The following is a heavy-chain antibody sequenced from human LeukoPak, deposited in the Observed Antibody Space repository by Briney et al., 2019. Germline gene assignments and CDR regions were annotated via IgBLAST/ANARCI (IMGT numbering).Heavy chain of an antibody. CDR3: ARDLNYYDSSGYYPD. CDR2: INPNSGGT. D-gene: IGHD3-22*01. CDR1: GYTFTGYY. Sequence: SVKVSCKASGYTFTGYYMHWVRQAPGQGLEWMGCINPNSGGTNYAQKFQGRVTMTRDTSISTAYMELSSLRSDDTAVYYCARDLNYYDSSGYYPDWGQGTLVTVSS. V-gene: IGHV1-2*02. J-gene: IGHJ4*02.